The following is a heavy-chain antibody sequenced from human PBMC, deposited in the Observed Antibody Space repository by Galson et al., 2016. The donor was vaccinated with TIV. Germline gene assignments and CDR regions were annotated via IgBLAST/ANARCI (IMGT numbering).Heavy chain of an antibody. CDR1: GLSVSDNY. D-gene: IGHD6-19*01. J-gene: IGHJ6*02. CDR3: ARGGWGYSSGWSYGMDV. CDR2: IDSVGSTI. V-gene: IGHV3-11*04. Sequence: SLRLSCAASGLSVSDNYMTWVRQAPGKGLEWVALIDSVGSTIYYADSVKGRFTISRDNAKNSLYLQMNSLRAEDTAVYYCARGGWGYSSGWSYGMDVWGQGTT.